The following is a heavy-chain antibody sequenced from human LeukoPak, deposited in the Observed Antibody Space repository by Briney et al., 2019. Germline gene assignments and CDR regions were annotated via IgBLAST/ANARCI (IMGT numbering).Heavy chain of an antibody. V-gene: IGHV4-59*08. D-gene: IGHD3-10*01. CDR3: ARQDYYGSGSYYFDY. CDR1: GGSISSYY. CDR2: IYYSGST. Sequence: SETLSLTCTVSGGSISSYYWSWIRQPPGKGLEWIGYIYYSGSTNYNPSLKSRVTISVDTSKNQFSLKLSSVTAADTAVYYCARQDYYGSGSYYFDYWGQGTLVTVSS. J-gene: IGHJ4*02.